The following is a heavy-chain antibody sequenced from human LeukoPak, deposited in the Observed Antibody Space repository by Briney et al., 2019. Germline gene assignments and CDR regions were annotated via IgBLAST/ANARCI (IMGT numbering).Heavy chain of an antibody. V-gene: IGHV4-61*08. Sequence: SETLSLTCTVSGGSISSGGYYWSWIRQHLGKGLEWIGYIYYSGSTNYNPSLKSRVTISVDTSKNQFSLKLSSVTAADTAVYYCARHRMATMPIDYWGQGTLVTVSS. D-gene: IGHD5-24*01. CDR2: IYYSGST. J-gene: IGHJ4*02. CDR1: GGSISSGGYY. CDR3: ARHRMATMPIDY.